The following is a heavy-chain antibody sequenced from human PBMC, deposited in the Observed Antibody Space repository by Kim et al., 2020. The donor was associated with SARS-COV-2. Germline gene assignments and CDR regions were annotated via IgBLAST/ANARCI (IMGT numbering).Heavy chain of an antibody. Sequence: SETLSLTCAVSGGSIINYYWSWIRQPPGKGLEWIAYIHTSGSANYNPSLKSRVTISVDTSKDQFSLKLSSVTAADTAVYYCARHFNGNGYYFDYWGRGILVPVSS. CDR2: IHTSGSA. CDR1: GGSIINYY. D-gene: IGHD1-1*01. CDR3: ARHFNGNGYYFDY. J-gene: IGHJ4*02. V-gene: IGHV4-59*01.